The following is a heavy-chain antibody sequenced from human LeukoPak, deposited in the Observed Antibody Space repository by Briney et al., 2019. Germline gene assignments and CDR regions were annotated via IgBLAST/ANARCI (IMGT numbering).Heavy chain of an antibody. CDR3: AGDVTTVPNHRTAGPDY. CDR2: ISGSGGST. J-gene: IGHJ4*02. CDR1: GFTFSSYA. Sequence: PGGSLRLSRAASGFTFSSYAMSWVRQAPGKGLEWVSAISGSGGSTYYADSVKGRFTISRDNSKNTLCLQMNSLRAEDTAVYYCAGDVTTVPNHRTAGPDYWGQGTLVTVSS. D-gene: IGHD4-17*01. V-gene: IGHV3-23*01.